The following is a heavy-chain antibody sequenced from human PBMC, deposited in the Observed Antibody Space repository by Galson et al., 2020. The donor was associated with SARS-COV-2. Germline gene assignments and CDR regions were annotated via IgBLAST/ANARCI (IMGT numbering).Heavy chain of an antibody. V-gene: IGHV4-39*07. J-gene: IGHJ4*02. CDR2: IYYSGST. CDR3: ARDVIAVAQYYFDY. D-gene: IGHD6-19*01. CDR1: GGSISSSSYY. Sequence: SETLSLTCTVSGGSISSSSYYWGWIRQPPGKGLEWIGSIYYSGSTYYNPSLKSRVTISVDTSKNQFSLKLSSVTAADTAVYYCARDVIAVAQYYFDYWGQGTLVTVSS.